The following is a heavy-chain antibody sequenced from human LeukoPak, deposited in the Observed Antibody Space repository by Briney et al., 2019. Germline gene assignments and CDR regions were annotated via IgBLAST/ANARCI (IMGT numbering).Heavy chain of an antibody. CDR2: IRSDGIDK. J-gene: IGHJ4*02. D-gene: IGHD6-6*01. CDR3: AKEEYSNSIAFDY. V-gene: IGHV3-30*02. CDR1: DFIFRSYG. Sequence: GGSLRLSCAASDFIFRSYGIHWVRQAPGKGLEWVAFIRSDGIDKFYAESVKGRFTISRDSSKNTLYLQMNSLRTEDTALYYCAKEEYSNSIAFDYWGQGTLVTVSS.